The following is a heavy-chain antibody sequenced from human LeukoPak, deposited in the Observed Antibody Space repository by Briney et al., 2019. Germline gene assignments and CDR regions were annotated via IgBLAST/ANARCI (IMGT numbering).Heavy chain of an antibody. CDR1: GYFISSGYY. Sequence: SETLSLTCTVSGYFISSGYYWGWIRQPPGRGLEWIGSIYHGGSAFYNPSLRSRVTISVDTSKNQFSLKLTSVTAADTTVYYCVSDDMWSGYYYFDYLGQGTLVTVSS. CDR3: VSDDMWSGYYYFDY. V-gene: IGHV4-38-2*02. D-gene: IGHD3-3*01. CDR2: IYHGGSA. J-gene: IGHJ4*02.